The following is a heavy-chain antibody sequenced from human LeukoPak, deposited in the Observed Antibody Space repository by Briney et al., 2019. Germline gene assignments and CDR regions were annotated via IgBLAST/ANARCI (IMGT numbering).Heavy chain of an antibody. D-gene: IGHD6-19*01. CDR3: ARGYNSGWSDFFDS. Sequence: PSETLSLTCAVSGGSISSGGYYWNWIRQHPGKGLESIGYIHHSGSTYYNPSLKSRLTMSVDTSNNHFSLRLSAVTAADTAVYYCARGYNSGWSDFFDSWGQGTPVSVSS. J-gene: IGHJ4*02. V-gene: IGHV4-31*11. CDR1: GGSISSGGYY. CDR2: IHHSGST.